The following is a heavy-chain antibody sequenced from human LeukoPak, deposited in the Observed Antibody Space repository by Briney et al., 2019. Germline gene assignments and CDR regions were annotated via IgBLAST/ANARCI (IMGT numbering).Heavy chain of an antibody. D-gene: IGHD2/OR15-2a*01. Sequence: GGSLRLSCAASGFTFSSYAMNWVRQAPGKGLEWVSVISTTSLNTYYADSVKGRFTISRDNSKNTLYVQMSSLRVDDTAVYYCGRDGRNRWFDLWGQGTLVTVSS. V-gene: IGHV3-23*01. J-gene: IGHJ5*02. CDR1: GFTFSSYA. CDR3: GRDGRNRWFDL. CDR2: ISTTSLNT.